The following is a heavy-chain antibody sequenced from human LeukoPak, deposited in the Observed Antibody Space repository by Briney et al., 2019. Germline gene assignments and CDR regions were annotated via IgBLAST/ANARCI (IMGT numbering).Heavy chain of an antibody. CDR1: GDSISSYY. D-gene: IGHD6-13*01. J-gene: IGHJ5*02. CDR3: ARGGPWGPHIAAAESSGSDWFDP. Sequence: SETLSLTCTVSGDSISSYYWSWIRQPPGKGLEWIGYIYYSGSTYYNPSLKSRVTISVDTSKNQFSLKLSSVTAADTAVYYCARGGPWGPHIAAAESSGSDWFDPWGQGTLVTVSS. CDR2: IYYSGST. V-gene: IGHV4-59*08.